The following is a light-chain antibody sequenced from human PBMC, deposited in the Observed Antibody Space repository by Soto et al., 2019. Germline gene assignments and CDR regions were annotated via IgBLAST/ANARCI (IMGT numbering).Light chain of an antibody. V-gene: IGKV2-28*01. CDR3: MQALQTPRT. CDR1: QSLLHSNGYNY. CDR2: LGS. J-gene: IGKJ1*01. Sequence: VMTQSPLSLPVTPGEPASISCRSSQSLLHSNGYNYLDWYLQKPGQSPQLLIYLGSNRASGVPDRFSGSGSGTDFTLKISRVEAEDVGVYHCMQALQTPRTFGQGTKVEIK.